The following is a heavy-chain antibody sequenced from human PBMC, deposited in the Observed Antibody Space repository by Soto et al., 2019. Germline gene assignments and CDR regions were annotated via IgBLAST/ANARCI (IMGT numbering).Heavy chain of an antibody. CDR1: GYSLTSYW. J-gene: IGHJ5*02. CDR2: IYPGDSDT. CDR3: ARHARFLEWHNWSDP. V-gene: IGHV5-51*01. Sequence: PGDSLKISCKGSGYSLTSYWIGWVRQMPGKGLGWMGIIYPGDSDTRYSPSFQGQVTISADKSISTAYLQWSSLKASDTDMYYCARHARFLEWHNWSDPRGQGTLVTVSS. D-gene: IGHD3-3*01.